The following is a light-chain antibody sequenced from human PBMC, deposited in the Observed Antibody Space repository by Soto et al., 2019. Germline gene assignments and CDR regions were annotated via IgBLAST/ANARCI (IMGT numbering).Light chain of an antibody. CDR1: SSNIGNNY. Sequence: QSVLTQPPSVSAAPGQKVSMSCSGSSSNIGNNYVFWYQQLPGTAPKLLIYDDNKRTSGIPDRFSGSKSGTSATLGITGLQTGDEADYYCGAWDDSLSAVIFGGGTQLTVL. J-gene: IGLJ2*01. CDR3: GAWDDSLSAVI. CDR2: DDN. V-gene: IGLV1-51*01.